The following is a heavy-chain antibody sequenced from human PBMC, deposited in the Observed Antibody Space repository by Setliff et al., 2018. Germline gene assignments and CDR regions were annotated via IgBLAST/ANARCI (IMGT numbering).Heavy chain of an antibody. CDR1: GFTFSRYA. CDR2: ISASSANI. CDR3: ARSRRPRRLQSDFDH. J-gene: IGHJ4*02. Sequence: PGGSLRLSCAASGFTFSRYAMNWVRQTPGKGLEWVSYISASSANIQYADSVRGRFTVSRDNARNSLYLQMNSLRGDDAAVYYCARSRRPRRLQSDFDHWGQGTLVTVSS. V-gene: IGHV3-48*01. D-gene: IGHD6-25*01.